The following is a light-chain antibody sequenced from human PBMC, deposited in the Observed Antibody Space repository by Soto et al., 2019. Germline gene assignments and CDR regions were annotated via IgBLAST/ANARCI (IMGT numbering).Light chain of an antibody. CDR1: SSDVGGYNS. J-gene: IGLJ1*01. CDR3: SSYTSSSTYV. CDR2: NVC. Sequence: QSALTQPASVSGSPGQSITISCTGTSSDVGGYNSVSWYQQHPGKAPKLMIYNVCNRPSGISDRFSGSRSGNTASLTISGLQAEDEADYYCSSYTSSSTYVFGTGTKLTVL. V-gene: IGLV2-14*03.